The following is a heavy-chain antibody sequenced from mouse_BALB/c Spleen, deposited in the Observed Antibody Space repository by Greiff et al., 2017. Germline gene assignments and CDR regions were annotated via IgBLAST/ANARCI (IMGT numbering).Heavy chain of an antibody. D-gene: IGHD3-2*01. CDR3: NAETARAYYFDY. CDR2: IDPENGDT. CDR1: GFNIKDYY. Sequence: VQLQQSGAELVRSGASVKLSCTASGFNIKDYYMHWVKQRPEQGLEWIGWIDPENGDTEYAPKFQGKATMTADTSSNTAYLQLSSLTSEDTAVYYCNAETARAYYFDYWGQGTTLTVSS. V-gene: IGHV14-4*02. J-gene: IGHJ2*01.